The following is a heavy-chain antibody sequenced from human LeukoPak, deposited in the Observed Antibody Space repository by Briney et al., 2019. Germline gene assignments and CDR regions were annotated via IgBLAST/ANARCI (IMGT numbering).Heavy chain of an antibody. D-gene: IGHD2-2*01. J-gene: IGHJ4*02. CDR2: IIPIFGTA. Sequence: SVKVSCKASGGTFSSYAISWVRQAPGQGLEWMGGIIPIFGTANYAQKFQGRVTITADESTSTAYMELNSLRAEDTAVYYCVRGLGSYQFDYWGQGTLVTVSS. V-gene: IGHV1-69*13. CDR3: VRGLGSYQFDY. CDR1: GGTFSSYA.